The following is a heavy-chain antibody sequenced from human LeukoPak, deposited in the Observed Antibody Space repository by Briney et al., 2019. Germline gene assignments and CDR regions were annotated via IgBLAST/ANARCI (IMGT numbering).Heavy chain of an antibody. CDR1: GGSISSSSYY. V-gene: IGHV4-39*02. Sequence: PSETLSLTCTVSGGSISSSSYYWGWIRQPPGKGLEWIGSIYYSGSTYYNPSLKSRVTISVDTSKNHFSVKLSSVTAADTAVYYCARVLDSGYSDYWGQGTLVTVSS. CDR2: IYYSGST. D-gene: IGHD1-26*01. CDR3: ARVLDSGYSDY. J-gene: IGHJ4*02.